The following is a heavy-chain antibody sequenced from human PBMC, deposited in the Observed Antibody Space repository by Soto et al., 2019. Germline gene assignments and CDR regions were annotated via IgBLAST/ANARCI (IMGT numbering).Heavy chain of an antibody. CDR2: ITYDGSTK. CDR1: GLSFGYDA. J-gene: IGHJ6*02. CDR3: ARDVGAQMDFWSTSGMDV. V-gene: IGHV3-30-3*01. Sequence: QPGGSLRLSCAASGLSFGYDAMRWVRQAPGKGLEWVAVITYDGSTKFYADSVRGRFTISRDNSKSTLYLQMASLISKDTAVYYCARDVGAQMDFWSTSGMDVWGQGTTVTVSS. D-gene: IGHD3-3*01.